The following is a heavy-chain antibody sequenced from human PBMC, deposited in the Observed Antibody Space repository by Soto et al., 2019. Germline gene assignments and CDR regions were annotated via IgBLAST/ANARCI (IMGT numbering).Heavy chain of an antibody. D-gene: IGHD2-2*01. CDR3: ARGEDIVVVPAATGGTFGY. V-gene: IGHV1-46*01. CDR1: GYTFTSYY. Sequence: ASVKVSCKASGYTFTSYYMHWVRQAPGQGLEWMGIINPSGGSTSYAQKFQGRVTMTRDTSTSTVYMELSSLRSEDTAVYYCARGEDIVVVPAATGGTFGYWGQGTLVTVSS. J-gene: IGHJ4*02. CDR2: INPSGGST.